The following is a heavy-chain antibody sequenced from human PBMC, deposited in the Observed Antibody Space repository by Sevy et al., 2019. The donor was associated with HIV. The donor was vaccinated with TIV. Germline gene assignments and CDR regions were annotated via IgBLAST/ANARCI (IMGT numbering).Heavy chain of an antibody. J-gene: IGHJ4*02. V-gene: IGHV4-59*08. D-gene: IGHD1-26*01. CDR2: IYYNGHI. CDR1: GGSITSLY. Sequence: SETLSRTCTVSGGSITSLYWNWIRQPPGKGLEWIANIYYNGHINYNPSLKSRVTLSLDTSKNQFSLRLSCVTAVDTAMYYCAGENAWGRGYSWGQGTLVTVSS. CDR3: AGENAWGRGYS.